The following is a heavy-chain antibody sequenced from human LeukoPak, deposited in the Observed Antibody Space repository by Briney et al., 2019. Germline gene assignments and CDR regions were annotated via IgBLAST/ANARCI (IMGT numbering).Heavy chain of an antibody. D-gene: IGHD3-10*01. V-gene: IGHV1-2*06. J-gene: IGHJ6*03. CDR3: ARNKMVRGAASVGYYYYYMDV. CDR2: INPNSGGT. CDR1: GYTFTGYY. Sequence: ASVKVSCKASGYTFTGYYMHWVRQAPGQGLEWMGRINPNSGGTNYAQKFQGRVTMTRDTSISTAYMELSRLRSDDTAVYYCARNKMVRGAASVGYYYYYMDVWGKGTTVTVSS.